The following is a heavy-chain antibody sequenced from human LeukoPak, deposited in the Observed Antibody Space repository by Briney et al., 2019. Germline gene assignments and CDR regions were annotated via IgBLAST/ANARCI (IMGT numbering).Heavy chain of an antibody. CDR1: GGSISSYY. V-gene: IGHV4-59*01. CDR3: ARRPTVTTFFDY. J-gene: IGHJ4*02. CDR2: IYNSGST. D-gene: IGHD2/OR15-2a*01. Sequence: SETLSLTCTVSGGSISSYYWSWIRQPPGKGLEWIGYIYNSGSTNYNPSLKSRVTISVDTSKNQFSLKVSSVTAADTAVYYCARRPTVTTFFDYWGQGALVTVSS.